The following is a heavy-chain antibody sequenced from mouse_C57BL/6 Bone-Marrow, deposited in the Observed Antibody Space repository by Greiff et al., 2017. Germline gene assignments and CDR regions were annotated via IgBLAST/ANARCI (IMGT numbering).Heavy chain of an antibody. CDR2: ISSGGSYT. CDR3: ARHTLYYFDD. CDR1: GFTFSSYG. V-gene: IGHV5-6*01. J-gene: IGHJ2*01. Sequence: EVQVVESGGDLVKPGGSLKLSCAASGFTFSSYGMSWVRQTPDKRLEWVATISSGGSYTYYPDSVKGRFTISRDNAKNTLYLQMSSLKSEDTAMYYCARHTLYYFDDWGQGTTLTVSS.